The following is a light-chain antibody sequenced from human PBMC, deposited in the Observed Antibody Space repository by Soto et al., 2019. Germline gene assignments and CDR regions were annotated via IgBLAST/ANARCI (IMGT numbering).Light chain of an antibody. CDR2: AAS. V-gene: IGKV1-39*01. CDR1: QSISSY. CDR3: QQSYSTPRT. J-gene: IGKJ1*01. Sequence: HMTHSPSSLSASVGDRVTITCRASQSISSYLNWYQQKPGKAPKLLIYAASSLQSGVPSRFSGSGSGTDFTLTISSLQPEDFATYYCQQSYSTPRTFGQGTKVDIK.